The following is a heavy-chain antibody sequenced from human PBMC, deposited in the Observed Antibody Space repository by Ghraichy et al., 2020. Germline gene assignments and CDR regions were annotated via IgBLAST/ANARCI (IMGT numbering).Heavy chain of an antibody. V-gene: IGHV4-59*01. CDR2: IYYSGST. J-gene: IGHJ6*03. Sequence: SQTLSLTCTVSGGSISNYYWSWIRQPPGKGLEWIGYIYYSGSTNYNPSIKSRVTISVDTSKNQFSLKLSSVTAADTAVYSCARSGNLLLGYYYYMDVWGKGTTVTVSS. D-gene: IGHD1-26*01. CDR1: GGSISNYY. CDR3: ARSGNLLLGYYYYMDV.